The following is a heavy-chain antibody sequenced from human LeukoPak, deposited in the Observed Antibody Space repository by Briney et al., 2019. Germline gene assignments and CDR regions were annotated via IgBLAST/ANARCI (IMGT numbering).Heavy chain of an antibody. CDR2: IYHNGNT. CDR1: GYSIRSGYY. D-gene: IGHD3-16*01. CDR3: ARWAYDSFDY. J-gene: IGHJ4*02. V-gene: IGHV4-38-2*02. Sequence: SETLSLTCTVSGYSIRSGYYWGWIRQPPGKGLEWIGNIYHNGNTYYNPSLKSRLTISVDTSKNQFSLNVSSVTAADTAVFYCARWAYDSFDYWGQGTLVTVSS.